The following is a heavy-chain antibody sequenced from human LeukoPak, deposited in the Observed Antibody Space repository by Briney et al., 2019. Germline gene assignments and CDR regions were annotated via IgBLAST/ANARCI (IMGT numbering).Heavy chain of an antibody. CDR1: GGPFSSYA. V-gene: IGHV1-69*01. Sequence: PGSSVKFSCKASGGPFSSYAISWVRQAPGQGLEWMGGIIPIFGTANYAQKFQGRVTITADESTSTAYMELSSLRSEDTAVYYCAIVVAARQGTIDPWGQGTLVTISS. D-gene: IGHD6-6*01. J-gene: IGHJ5*02. CDR2: IIPIFGTA. CDR3: AIVVAARQGTIDP.